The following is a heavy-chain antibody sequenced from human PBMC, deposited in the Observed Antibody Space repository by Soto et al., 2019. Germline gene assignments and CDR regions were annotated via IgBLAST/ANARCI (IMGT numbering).Heavy chain of an antibody. CDR2: IGTAGDT. Sequence: EVQLVESGGGLVQPGESLRLSCAASGFNFSDYDMHWVRQITGKGLEWVSAIGTAGDTYYPGSVKGRFTISRENAKNSLYLRMNSLRAGDTAVYYCARERGYSSSSGYSYYGMDVWGRGTTVTVSS. D-gene: IGHD6-6*01. CDR3: ARERGYSSSSGYSYYGMDV. CDR1: GFNFSDYD. J-gene: IGHJ6*02. V-gene: IGHV3-13*01.